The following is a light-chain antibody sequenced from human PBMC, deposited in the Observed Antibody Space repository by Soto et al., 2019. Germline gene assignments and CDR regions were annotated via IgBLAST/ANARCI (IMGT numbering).Light chain of an antibody. J-gene: IGKJ4*01. CDR3: QHYCSSPPT. Sequence: ELVLTQSPGTLSLSPGERATLSCRASQSVSSSYLAWYQQKPGQAPRLLLYGASSRATGIPDRFSGSGSGTDFTLTISRLEPEDFAVYYCQHYCSSPPTFGGGTKVEIK. CDR1: QSVSSSY. V-gene: IGKV3-20*01. CDR2: GAS.